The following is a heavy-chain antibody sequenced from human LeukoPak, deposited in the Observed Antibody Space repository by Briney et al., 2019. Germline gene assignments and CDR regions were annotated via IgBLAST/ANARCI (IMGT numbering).Heavy chain of an antibody. CDR1: GGTFSSYA. Sequence: SVKVSCKASGGTFSSYAISWVRQAHGQGLEWMGGIIPIFGTANYAQKFQGRVTITADESTSTAYMELSSLRSEDTAVYYCARDVGYCSSTSCYFDYWGQGTLVTVSS. CDR2: IIPIFGTA. V-gene: IGHV1-69*13. J-gene: IGHJ4*02. CDR3: ARDVGYCSSTSCYFDY. D-gene: IGHD2-2*01.